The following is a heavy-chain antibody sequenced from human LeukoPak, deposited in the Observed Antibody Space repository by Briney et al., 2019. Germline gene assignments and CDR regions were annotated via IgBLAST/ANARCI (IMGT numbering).Heavy chain of an antibody. Sequence: ASVKVCCKAAGYTFTSYAMHWERQAPGQRLGWMGWINGGNGSTTYSQESQSRGTITRGTSASTAYIELSSLRSEDTAVYYCARAESVWFGELPFDYWGQGTLVTVST. CDR3: ARAESVWFGELPFDY. D-gene: IGHD3-10*01. CDR2: INGGNGST. V-gene: IGHV1-3*01. J-gene: IGHJ4*02. CDR1: GYTFTSYA.